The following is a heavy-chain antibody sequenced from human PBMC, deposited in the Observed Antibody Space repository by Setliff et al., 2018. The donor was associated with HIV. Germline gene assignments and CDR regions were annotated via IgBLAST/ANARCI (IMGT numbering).Heavy chain of an antibody. CDR2: INPSGGST. D-gene: IGHD1-26*01. Sequence: ASVKVSCKASGYTLSNYCMHWVRQAPGQGLEWMGIINPSGGSTIYAQRFQGRVTMTRDTSTSTVYMDLRSLRSEDTAVYYCARVKSGRYPNDAFDIWGQGTMVTVSS. CDR1: GYTLSNYC. J-gene: IGHJ3*02. V-gene: IGHV1-46*01. CDR3: ARVKSGRYPNDAFDI.